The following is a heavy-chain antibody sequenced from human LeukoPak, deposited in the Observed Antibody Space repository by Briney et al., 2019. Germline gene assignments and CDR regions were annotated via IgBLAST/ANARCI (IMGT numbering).Heavy chain of an antibody. CDR1: GFSFSSYA. J-gene: IGHJ4*02. D-gene: IGHD3-10*01. CDR3: AKEAYYGSGSYYIELDY. V-gene: IGHV3-23*01. CDR2: ISGSGGST. Sequence: GGSLRLSCAASGFSFSSYAMSWVRQAPGKGLEWVSAISGSGGSTYYADSVKGRFTISRDNSKNTLYLQMNSLRAEDTAVYYCAKEAYYGSGSYYIELDYWGQGTLVTVSS.